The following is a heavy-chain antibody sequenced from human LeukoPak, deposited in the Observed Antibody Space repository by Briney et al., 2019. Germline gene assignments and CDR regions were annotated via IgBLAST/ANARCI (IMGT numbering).Heavy chain of an antibody. V-gene: IGHV4-34*01. CDR1: GGSFSGYY. J-gene: IGHJ4*02. CDR3: ARLRGWDYFDY. D-gene: IGHD6-19*01. CDR2: INHSRST. Sequence: SETLSLTCAVYGGSFSGYYWSWIRQPPGKGLEWIGEINHSRSTNYNPSPKSRVTISVDTSKNQFSLKLSSVTAADTAVYYCARLRGWDYFDYWGQGTLVTVSS.